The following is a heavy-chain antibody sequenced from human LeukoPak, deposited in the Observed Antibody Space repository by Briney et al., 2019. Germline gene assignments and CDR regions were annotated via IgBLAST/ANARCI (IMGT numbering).Heavy chain of an antibody. D-gene: IGHD6-13*01. J-gene: IGHJ4*02. V-gene: IGHV3-23*01. CDR3: ARDWYDY. CDR2: IGGISSYT. CDR1: GFTFSTYA. Sequence: GGSLRLSCAASGFTFSTYAMIWVRQAPGKGLEWVSVIGGISSYTYYADSVKGRFTISRDNSKDTLYLQMNSLRPEDTAVYYCARDWYDYWGQGTMVTVSS.